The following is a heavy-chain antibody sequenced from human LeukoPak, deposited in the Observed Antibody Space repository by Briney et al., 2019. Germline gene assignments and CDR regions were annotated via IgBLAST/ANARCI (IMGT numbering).Heavy chain of an antibody. D-gene: IGHD4-17*01. CDR1: GGSFSGYY. V-gene: IGHV4-34*01. J-gene: IGHJ3*02. CDR3: ARDRGDYGKYAFDI. Sequence: PSETLSLTCAVYGGSFSGYYWSWIRQPPGKGLEWIGEINHSGSTNYNPSLKSRVTISVDTSKNQFSLKLSSVTAADTAVYYCARDRGDYGKYAFDIWGQGTMVTVSS. CDR2: INHSGST.